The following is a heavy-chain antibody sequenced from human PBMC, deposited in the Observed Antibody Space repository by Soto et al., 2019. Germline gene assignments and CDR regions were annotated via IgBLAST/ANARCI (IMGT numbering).Heavy chain of an antibody. CDR3: ARATMVRGVGISFDY. V-gene: IGHV1-18*01. CDR1: GYTFTSYG. CDR2: ISAYNGNT. D-gene: IGHD3-10*01. J-gene: IGHJ4*02. Sequence: ASVKVSFKASGYTFTSYGISWVRQAPGQGLEWMGWISAYNGNTNYAQKFQGRVTITADESTSTAYMELSSLRSEDTAVYYCARATMVRGVGISFDYWGQGTLVTVSS.